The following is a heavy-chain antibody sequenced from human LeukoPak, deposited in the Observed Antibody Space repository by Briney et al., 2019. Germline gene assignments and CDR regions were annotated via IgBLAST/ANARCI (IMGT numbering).Heavy chain of an antibody. CDR3: AKRSGITMVRDYYYYYMDV. Sequence: GGSLRLSCAASGFTFSSYGMHWVRQAPGKGLEWVAFIRYDGSNKYYADSVKGRFTISRDNSKNTLYLQMNSLRAEDTAVYYCAKRSGITMVRDYYYYYMDVWGKGTTVTISS. J-gene: IGHJ6*03. CDR1: GFTFSSYG. V-gene: IGHV3-30*02. D-gene: IGHD3-10*01. CDR2: IRYDGSNK.